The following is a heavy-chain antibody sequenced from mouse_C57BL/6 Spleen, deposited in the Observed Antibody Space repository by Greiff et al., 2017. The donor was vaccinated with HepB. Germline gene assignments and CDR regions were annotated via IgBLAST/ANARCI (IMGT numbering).Heavy chain of an antibody. CDR1: GFSLTSYG. D-gene: IGHD2-4*01. Sequence: QVQLKESGPGLVQPSQSLSITCTVSGFSLTSYGVHWVRQSPGKGLEWLGVIWSGGSTDYNAAFISRLSISKDNSKSQVFFKMNSLQADDTAIYYCARKGITTGDYYAMDYWGQGTSVTVSS. V-gene: IGHV2-2*01. J-gene: IGHJ4*01. CDR3: ARKGITTGDYYAMDY. CDR2: IWSGGST.